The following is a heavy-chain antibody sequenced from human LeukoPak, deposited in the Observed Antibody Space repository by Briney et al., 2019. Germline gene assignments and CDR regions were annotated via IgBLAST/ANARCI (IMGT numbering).Heavy chain of an antibody. D-gene: IGHD3-9*01. J-gene: IGHJ6*03. V-gene: IGHV1-69*05. CDR2: IIPIFGTA. Sequence: ASVKVSCKASGGTFSSYAISWVRQAPGQGLEWMGGIIPIFGTANYAQKFQGRVTITTDESTSTAYMELSSLRSEDTAVYYCARGPTDWYYYYYMDVWGKGTTVTVSS. CDR1: GGTFSSYA. CDR3: ARGPTDWYYYYYMDV.